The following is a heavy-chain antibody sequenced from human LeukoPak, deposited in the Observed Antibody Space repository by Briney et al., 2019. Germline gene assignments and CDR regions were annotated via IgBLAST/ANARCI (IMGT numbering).Heavy chain of an antibody. CDR2: IRYDGSNK. CDR1: GFTFSSYG. J-gene: IGHJ3*02. V-gene: IGHV3-30*02. CDR3: AKGGYGDYLRAFDI. D-gene: IGHD4-17*01. Sequence: GGSLRLSCAASGFTFSSYGMHWVRQAPGKGLEWVAFIRYDGSNKYYADSVKGRFTISRDNSKNTLYLQMNSLRAEDTAVYYCAKGGYGDYLRAFDIWGQGTMVTVSS.